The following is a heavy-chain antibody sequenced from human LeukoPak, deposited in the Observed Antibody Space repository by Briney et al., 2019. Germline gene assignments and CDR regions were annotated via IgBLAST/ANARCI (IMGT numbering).Heavy chain of an antibody. CDR1: GGTFSSYA. Sequence: SVKVSCKASGGTFSSYAISWVRQAPGQGLEWMGGIIPIFGTANYAQKFQGRVTITADESTSTAYMELSSLRSEDTAVYYCARDLTYYYDSSGYFYYYYYCMDVWGKGTTVTVSS. D-gene: IGHD3-22*01. CDR2: IIPIFGTA. J-gene: IGHJ6*03. CDR3: ARDLTYYYDSSGYFYYYYYCMDV. V-gene: IGHV1-69*01.